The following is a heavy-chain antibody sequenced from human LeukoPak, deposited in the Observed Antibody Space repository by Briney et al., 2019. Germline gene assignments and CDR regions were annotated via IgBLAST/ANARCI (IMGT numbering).Heavy chain of an antibody. J-gene: IGHJ4*02. V-gene: IGHV4-59*08. CDR2: IYYSGTT. CDR1: GASISSYY. D-gene: IGHD3-10*01. CDR3: ARHYYYGSGSYPIDY. Sequence: PSETLSLTCTVSGASISSYYWSWIRQPPGKGLGWIGYIYYSGTTNYNPSLKSRVTISVDASKNQFSLKLSSVTAADTAVYYCARHYYYGSGSYPIDYWGQGTLVTVSS.